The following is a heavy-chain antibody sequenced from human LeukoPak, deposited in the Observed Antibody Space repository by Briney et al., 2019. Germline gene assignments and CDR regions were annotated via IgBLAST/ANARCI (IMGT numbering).Heavy chain of an antibody. J-gene: IGHJ4*02. CDR1: GGSFSGFY. D-gene: IGHD6-19*01. CDR2: SIHTGNS. Sequence: SETLSLTCAVNGGSFSGFYWTWIRQSPGGGLEWIGESIHTGNSNYRPSLSGRVTISLDTSKHQFSLKLSSVTAADTAVYYCARGLSSGWVDYWGQGTLVTVSS. V-gene: IGHV4-34*01. CDR3: ARGLSSGWVDY.